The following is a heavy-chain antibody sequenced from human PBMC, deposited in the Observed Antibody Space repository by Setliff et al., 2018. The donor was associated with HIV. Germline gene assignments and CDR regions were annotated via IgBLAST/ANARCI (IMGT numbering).Heavy chain of an antibody. Sequence: GGSLRLSCAASGFTFYNYHMNWVRQAPGKGLDWISYISYSSDDVSYADSVKGRFTISRDNAANLLYLQMNNLRAEDTAAYYCARVGANWNAPDHWGQGALVTVSS. CDR3: ARVGANWNAPDH. CDR1: GFTFYNYH. CDR2: ISYSSDDV. D-gene: IGHD1-1*01. V-gene: IGHV3-21*06. J-gene: IGHJ4*02.